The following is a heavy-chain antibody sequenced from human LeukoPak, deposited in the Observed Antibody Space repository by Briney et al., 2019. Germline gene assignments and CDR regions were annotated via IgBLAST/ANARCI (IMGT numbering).Heavy chain of an antibody. CDR2: ISSSSSYI. CDR1: GFTFSSYS. V-gene: IGHV3-21*01. D-gene: IGHD3-10*01. Sequence: GGSLRLSCAASGFTFSSYSMNWVRKAPGKGLEWVSSISSSSSYIYYADSVKGRFTISRDNAKTSLYLQMNSLRAEDTAVYYCARARDYYGSGSYYNIDYWGQGTLVTVSS. J-gene: IGHJ4*02. CDR3: ARARDYYGSGSYYNIDY.